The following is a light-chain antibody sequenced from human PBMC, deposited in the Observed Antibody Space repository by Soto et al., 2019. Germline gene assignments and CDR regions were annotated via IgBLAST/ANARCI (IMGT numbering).Light chain of an antibody. CDR3: QHYQNLWA. CDR2: DAS. V-gene: IGKV3-15*01. CDR1: QTIGGN. Sequence: EIVMTQSPVTLSVSPGERATLSCRASQTIGGNLAWYQQKHGQPPRLLIYDASTRATDIPARFSGSGSGTEFTLTITGLQSEDFAVYYCQHYQNLWAFGQGTKVDIK. J-gene: IGKJ1*01.